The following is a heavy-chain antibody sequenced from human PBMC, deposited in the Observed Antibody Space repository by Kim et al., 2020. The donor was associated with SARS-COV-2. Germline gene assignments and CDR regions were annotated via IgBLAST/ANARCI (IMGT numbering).Heavy chain of an antibody. CDR2: IYPGDSDT. Sequence: GESLKISCKGSGYTFTKNWIGWVRQMPAKGLEWVALIYPGDSDTRYNPSFQGQVTISADSSINTAYLQWSSLKASDTAMYFCARLVADATSYWFESWGQGMLVTVSS. J-gene: IGHJ5*01. CDR1: GYTFTKNW. CDR3: ARLVADATSYWFES. V-gene: IGHV5-51*01. D-gene: IGHD2-15*01.